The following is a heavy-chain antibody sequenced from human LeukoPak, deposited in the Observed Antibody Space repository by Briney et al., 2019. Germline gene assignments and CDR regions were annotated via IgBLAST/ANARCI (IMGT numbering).Heavy chain of an antibody. V-gene: IGHV3-48*04. CDR2: ISSSGSTI. J-gene: IGHJ3*02. CDR3: ARVGLGASLDAFDI. Sequence: PGRSLRLSCAASGFTFSSYGMHWVRQAPGKGLEWVSYISSSGSTIYYADSVKGRFTISRDNAKNSLYLQMNSLRAEDTAVYYCARVGLGASLDAFDIWGQGTMVTVSS. D-gene: IGHD3-10*01. CDR1: GFTFSSYG.